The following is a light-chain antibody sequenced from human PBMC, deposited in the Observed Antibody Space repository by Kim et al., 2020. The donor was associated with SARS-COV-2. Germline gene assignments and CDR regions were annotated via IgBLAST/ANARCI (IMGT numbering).Light chain of an antibody. Sequence: ATVGDRVTITWRANQVIRKDLGWYEQKPGKAPELLHSAASTLHTGVPSRFRGSGSGTDFTLTISGLQPEDFATYYCLQDYSYPWTFGQGTKVDIK. V-gene: IGKV1-6*01. CDR3: LQDYSYPWT. J-gene: IGKJ1*01. CDR2: AAS. CDR1: QVIRKD.